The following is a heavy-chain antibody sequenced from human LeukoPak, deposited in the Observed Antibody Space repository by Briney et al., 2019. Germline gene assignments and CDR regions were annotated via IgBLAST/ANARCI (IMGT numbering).Heavy chain of an antibody. V-gene: IGHV3-21*01. D-gene: IGHD6-13*01. CDR2: ISSGSNDI. Sequence: GGSLRLSCAGSGFTFSSYSMNWVRQAPGKGLEWVSFISSGSNDIYYADSVKGRFTISRDNAKNSLYLEMDSLRAEDTAVYYCARSIGAAYVDNWGQGTLVTVSS. CDR3: ARSIGAAYVDN. CDR1: GFTFSSYS. J-gene: IGHJ4*02.